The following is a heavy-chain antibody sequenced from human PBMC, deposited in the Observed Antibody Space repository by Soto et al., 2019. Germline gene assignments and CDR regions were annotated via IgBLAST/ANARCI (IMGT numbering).Heavy chain of an antibody. CDR2: IKQDGSEK. Sequence: EVQLVESGGGLVQPGGSLRLSCAASGFTFSSYWMSWVRQAPGKGLEWVANIKQDGSEKYYVDSVKGRFTISRDNAKNSLYLQMNSLRAEDTAVYYCARVRCSGGSCYFSDALDSWGQGTLVTVSS. CDR3: ARVRCSGGSCYFSDALDS. J-gene: IGHJ4*02. D-gene: IGHD2-15*01. V-gene: IGHV3-7*01. CDR1: GFTFSSYW.